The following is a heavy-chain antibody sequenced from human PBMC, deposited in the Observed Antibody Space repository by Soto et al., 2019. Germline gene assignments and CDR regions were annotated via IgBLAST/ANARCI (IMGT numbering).Heavy chain of an antibody. CDR2: INHSGST. V-gene: IGHV4-34*01. J-gene: IGHJ4*02. CDR1: GGSFSGYY. CDR3: AGISFPYLAFDY. Sequence: SESLYITCDVYGGSFSGYYWYWIRQRPGKGLEWIGDINHSGSTNYNPSLNSRVTISVDTSTNQFSLTLSSVTAADTSVYECAGISFPYLAFDYWGQGTLVTVSS. D-gene: IGHD2-2*01.